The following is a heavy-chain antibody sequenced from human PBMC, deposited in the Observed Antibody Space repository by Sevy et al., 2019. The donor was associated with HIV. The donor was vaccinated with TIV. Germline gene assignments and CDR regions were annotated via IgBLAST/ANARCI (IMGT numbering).Heavy chain of an antibody. CDR3: ARSPSDYGDYAVGY. CDR1: GFIFSRYG. V-gene: IGHV3-30*03. CDR2: ISYDGGNI. J-gene: IGHJ4*02. D-gene: IGHD4-17*01. Sequence: RGSLRLSCAASGFIFSRYGMHWVRQAPGKGLEWVAVISYDGGNIYYSDSVKGRFTISRDNSKNTLSLQMKSLRTEDTAVYYCARSPSDYGDYAVGYWGQGTLVTVSS.